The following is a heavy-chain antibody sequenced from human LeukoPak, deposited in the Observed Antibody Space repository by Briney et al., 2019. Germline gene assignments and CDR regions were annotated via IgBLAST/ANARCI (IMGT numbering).Heavy chain of an antibody. CDR3: ARQVPTIEYYFDY. Sequence: SETLSLTCTVSGCSISSSSYYWGWIRQPPGKGLEWVGSIYYSGSTYYNPSLKSRATISVDTSKNQFSLKLSSVTAADAGVYYCARQVPTIEYYFDYWGQGTLVTVSS. D-gene: IGHD5-12*01. CDR1: GCSISSSSYY. J-gene: IGHJ4*02. V-gene: IGHV4-39*01. CDR2: IYYSGST.